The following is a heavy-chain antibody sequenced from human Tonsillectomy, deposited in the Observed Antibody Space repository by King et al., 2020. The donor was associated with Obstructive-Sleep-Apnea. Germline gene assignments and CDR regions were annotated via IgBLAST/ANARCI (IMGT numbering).Heavy chain of an antibody. CDR1: GFTFSSYS. Sequence: VQLVESGGGLVQPGGSLRLSCAASGFTFSSYSMNWVRQAPGKGLEWVSYISSSSSTIYYADSAKGRFTISRDNAKNSLYLQMNSLRAEDTAVYYCAGDSGNWGQGTLVTVSS. V-gene: IGHV3-48*04. J-gene: IGHJ4*02. CDR3: AGDSGN. CDR2: ISSSSSTI. D-gene: IGHD1-1*01.